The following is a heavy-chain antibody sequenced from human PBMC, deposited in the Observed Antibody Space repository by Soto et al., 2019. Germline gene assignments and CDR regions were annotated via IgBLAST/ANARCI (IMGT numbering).Heavy chain of an antibody. D-gene: IGHD3-3*01. Sequence: ASVKVSCKASGGTLSSYAISWVRQAPGQGLEWMGGIIPIFGTANYAQKFQGRVTITADESTSTAYMELSSLRSEDTAVYYCARPRKPTIFGVVIIPAYYYYYGMDVWGQGTTLTVSS. J-gene: IGHJ6*02. CDR3: ARPRKPTIFGVVIIPAYYYYYGMDV. CDR1: GGTLSSYA. V-gene: IGHV1-69*13. CDR2: IIPIFGTA.